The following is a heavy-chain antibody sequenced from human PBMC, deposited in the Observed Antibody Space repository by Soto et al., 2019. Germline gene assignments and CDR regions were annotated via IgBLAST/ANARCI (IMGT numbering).Heavy chain of an antibody. J-gene: IGHJ6*02. CDR3: ATSPSVGV. Sequence: EVPLLESGGALVQPGGSLRLSCAASGFTVSNNYMIWVRQAPGKGLEWVSLIYSGGGIYYADSVRGRFTISRDSSKNTLYLQMNSLRVEDTAVYYCATSPSVGVWGQGTTVTVSS. V-gene: IGHV3-66*01. CDR1: GFTVSNNY. CDR2: IYSGGGI.